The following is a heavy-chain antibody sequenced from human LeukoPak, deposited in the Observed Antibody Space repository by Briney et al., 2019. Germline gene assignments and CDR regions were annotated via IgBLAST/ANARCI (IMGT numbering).Heavy chain of an antibody. CDR1: GFSFSSYW. D-gene: IGHD3-10*01. CDR2: IRYDGSNK. J-gene: IGHJ4*02. V-gene: IGHV3-30*02. Sequence: QSGGSLRLSCAASGFSFSSYWMSWVRQAPGKGLEWVAFIRYDGSNKYYADSVKGRFTISRDNSKNTLYLQMNSLRAEDTAVYYCAKDQYYYGSGSPDYWGQGTLVTVSS. CDR3: AKDQYYYGSGSPDY.